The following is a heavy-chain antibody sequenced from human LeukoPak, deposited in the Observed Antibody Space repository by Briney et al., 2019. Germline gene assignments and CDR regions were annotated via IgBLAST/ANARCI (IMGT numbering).Heavy chain of an antibody. CDR2: IYHSGST. CDR1: GYSISSGYY. CDR3: ASHSSGWYGIEYFQH. Sequence: PSETLSLTCAVSGYSISSGYYWGWIRQPPGKGPEWIGSIYHSGSTYYNPSLKSRVTISVDTSKNQFSLKLSSVTAADTAVYYCASHSSGWYGIEYFQHWGQGTLVTVSS. D-gene: IGHD6-19*01. V-gene: IGHV4-38-2*01. J-gene: IGHJ1*01.